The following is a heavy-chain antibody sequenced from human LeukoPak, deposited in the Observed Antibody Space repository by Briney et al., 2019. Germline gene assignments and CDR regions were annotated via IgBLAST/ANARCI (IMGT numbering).Heavy chain of an antibody. CDR3: AKDRRGDYYYYMDV. CDR2: IRYDGSNK. J-gene: IGHJ6*03. V-gene: IGHV3-30*02. CDR1: GFTFSSYG. D-gene: IGHD3-10*01. Sequence: PGGSLRLSCAASGFTFSSYGMDWVRQAPGKGLEWVAFIRYDGSNKYYADSVKGRFTISRDNSKNTLYLQMNSLRAEDTAVYYCAKDRRGDYYYYMDVWGKGTTVTVSS.